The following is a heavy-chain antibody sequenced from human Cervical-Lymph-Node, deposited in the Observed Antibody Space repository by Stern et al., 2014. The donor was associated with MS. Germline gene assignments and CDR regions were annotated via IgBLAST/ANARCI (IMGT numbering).Heavy chain of an antibody. J-gene: IGHJ4*02. CDR3: ARSRDAYSPLAY. D-gene: IGHD5-24*01. Sequence: QLQLQESGPGLVKPSETLSITCTVSGGSISGYDCSWIRQPPGQGLEWIGHIYYSGSTNYMPSLKSRVSISIDTPKNQFSLKLSSVTAADTAVYYCARSRDAYSPLAYWGQGALVTVSS. V-gene: IGHV4-59*01. CDR2: IYYSGST. CDR1: GGSISGYD.